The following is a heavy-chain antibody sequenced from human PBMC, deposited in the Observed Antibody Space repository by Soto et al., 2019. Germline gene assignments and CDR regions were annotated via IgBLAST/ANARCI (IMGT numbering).Heavy chain of an antibody. CDR1: GASISSGDYY. CDR3: ARESGDWVSDY. J-gene: IGHJ4*02. D-gene: IGHD2-21*02. V-gene: IGHV4-30-4*01. CDR2: IYYSGNT. Sequence: QVQLQESGPGLVKPSQTLSLTCTVSGASISSGDYYWSWIRQPPGKGLEWIGYIYYSGNTYYNPSLKSRVTISLDTSKNQFSLKLTSVTAADTAVYYCARESGDWVSDYWGQGTLVTVSS.